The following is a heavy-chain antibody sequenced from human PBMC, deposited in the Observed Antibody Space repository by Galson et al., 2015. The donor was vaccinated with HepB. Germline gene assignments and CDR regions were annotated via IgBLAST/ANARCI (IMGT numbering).Heavy chain of an antibody. V-gene: IGHV3-30-3*01. CDR2: ISYDGSNK. J-gene: IGHJ6*03. CDR3: ASETYFYYYYMDV. CDR1: GFTFSSYA. Sequence: SLRLSCAASGFTFSSYAMHWVRQAPGKGLEWVAVISYDGSNKYYADSVEGRFTISRDNSKNTLYLHMNSLRAEDTAVYYCASETYFYYYYMDVWGKGTTLTVSS.